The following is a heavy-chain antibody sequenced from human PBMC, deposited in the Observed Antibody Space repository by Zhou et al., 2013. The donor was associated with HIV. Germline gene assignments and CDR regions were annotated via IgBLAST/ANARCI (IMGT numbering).Heavy chain of an antibody. D-gene: IGHD3-22*01. CDR2: INPSGGST. CDR3: AREVTNYDSSGYSVRWFDP. Sequence: QVQLVQSGAEVKKPGASVKVSCKASGYTFTSYYMHWVRQAPGQGLEWMGIINPSGGSTSYAQKFQGRVTMTRDTSTSTVYMELSSLRSEDTAVYYCAREVTNYDSSGYSVRWFDPWGQGTLVTVSS. J-gene: IGHJ5*02. V-gene: IGHV1-46*01. CDR1: GYTFTSYY.